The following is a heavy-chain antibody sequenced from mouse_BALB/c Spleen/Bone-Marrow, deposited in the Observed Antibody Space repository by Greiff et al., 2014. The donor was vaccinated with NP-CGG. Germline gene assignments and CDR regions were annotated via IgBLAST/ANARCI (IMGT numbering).Heavy chain of an antibody. Sequence: VQLQQSGAVLMKPGASVKISCKATGYTFSSYWIEWVKQRPGHGLEWIGEILPGSGSTNYNEKFKGKATFTADTSSNTAYMQLSSLTSEDSAVYYCASFYGRFAYWGQGTLVTVSA. D-gene: IGHD1-1*02. CDR2: ILPGSGST. V-gene: IGHV1-9*01. J-gene: IGHJ3*01. CDR3: ASFYGRFAY. CDR1: GYTFSSYW.